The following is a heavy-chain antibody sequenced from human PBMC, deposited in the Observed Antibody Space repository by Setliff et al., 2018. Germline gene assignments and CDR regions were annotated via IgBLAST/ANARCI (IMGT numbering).Heavy chain of an antibody. V-gene: IGHV4-4*02. CDR1: GGSISSSNW. D-gene: IGHD2-2*01. CDR2: IYHSGST. CDR3: ARDQKGVVPAAMKAFDI. Sequence: SETLSLTCAVSGGSISSSNWWSWVRQPPGKGLEWIGEIYHSGSTNYNPSLKSRVTISVTKSKNQFSLKLSSVTAADTAVYYCARDQKGVVPAAMKAFDIWGQGTMVTVSS. J-gene: IGHJ3*02.